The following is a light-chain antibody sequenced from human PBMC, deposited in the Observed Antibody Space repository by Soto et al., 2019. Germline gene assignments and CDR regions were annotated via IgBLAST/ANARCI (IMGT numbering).Light chain of an antibody. CDR2: GTS. V-gene: IGKV3-20*01. J-gene: IGKJ1*01. CDR1: SPVDSIY. Sequence: ETVLTQSPGTLSLSPGERASLSCRAISPVDSIYLAWYQQKPGQAPRLLIYGTSIRATGIPDRFSGSGSGTDFTLTITRLEPEDFAVYYCQRFGTSPPWTFGQGTKVDIK. CDR3: QRFGTSPPWT.